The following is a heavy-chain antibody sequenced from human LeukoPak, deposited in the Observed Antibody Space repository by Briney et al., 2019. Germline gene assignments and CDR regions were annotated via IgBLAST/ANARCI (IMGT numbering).Heavy chain of an antibody. CDR3: ASRNYYDSGGYYYYYFDY. J-gene: IGHJ4*02. CDR2: ISGSGGNT. CDR1: GFTFSSYR. V-gene: IGHV3-23*01. Sequence: GGSLRLSCAASGFTFSSYRMNWVRQAPGKGLEWVSAISGSGGNTFYADSVKGRFTISRDNSKNTLYLQMNSLRAEDTAVYYCASRNYYDSGGYYYYYFDYWGQGILVTVSS. D-gene: IGHD3-22*01.